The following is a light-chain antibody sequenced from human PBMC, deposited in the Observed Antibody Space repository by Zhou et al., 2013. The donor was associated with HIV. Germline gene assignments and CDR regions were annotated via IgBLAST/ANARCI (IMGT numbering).Light chain of an antibody. CDR2: GAS. Sequence: EIVLTQSPGTLSLSPGERATLSCRASQSVSSRYLAWYQQKPGQAPRVLIYGASSRATGIPDRFSGSGSGTDFTLIISRLEPEDFAVYYCQQYAGSPTFGQGTRLEIK. CDR3: QQYAGSPT. J-gene: IGKJ5*01. V-gene: IGKV3-20*01. CDR1: QSVSSRY.